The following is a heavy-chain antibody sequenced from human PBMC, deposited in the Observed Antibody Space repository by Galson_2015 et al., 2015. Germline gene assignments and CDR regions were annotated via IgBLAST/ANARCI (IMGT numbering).Heavy chain of an antibody. D-gene: IGHD3-9*01. CDR3: ATDPTALLRYPF. CDR1: GFTFSRYG. CDR2: IWYDGNSK. J-gene: IGHJ4*02. V-gene: IGHV3-33*01. Sequence: SLRLSCAASGFTFSRYGMHWVRQAPGKGLEWVSLIWYDGNSKYYADSVKGRFTISRDNSKNTLYLQMNSLRAEDTAVYYCATDPTALLRYPFWGQGTLVTVSS.